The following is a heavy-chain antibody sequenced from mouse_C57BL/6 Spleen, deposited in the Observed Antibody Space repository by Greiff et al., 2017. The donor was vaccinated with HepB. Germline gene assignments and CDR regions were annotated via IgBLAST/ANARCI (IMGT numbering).Heavy chain of an antibody. J-gene: IGHJ1*03. Sequence: EVQLQESGPELVKPGASVKISCKASGYTFTDYNMDWVKQSHGKSLEWIGDINPNNGGTNYNQKFKGKATLTVDKSSSTAYMELRSLTSEDTAVYYCARSDDYDSYWYFDVWGTGTTVTVSS. CDR3: ARSDDYDSYWYFDV. D-gene: IGHD2-4*01. V-gene: IGHV1-18*01. CDR1: GYTFTDYN. CDR2: INPNNGGT.